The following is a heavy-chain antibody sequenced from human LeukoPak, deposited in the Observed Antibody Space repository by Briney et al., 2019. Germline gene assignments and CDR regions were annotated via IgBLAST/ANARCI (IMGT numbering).Heavy chain of an antibody. CDR3: ASESSRPARGNY. D-gene: IGHD6-6*01. Sequence: SETLSLTCAVYGGSFSGYYWSWIRQPPGKGLEWIGEINHSGSTNYNPSLKSRVTISVDTSKNQFSLKLSSVTAADTAVYYCASESSRPARGNYWGQGTLSPSPQ. J-gene: IGHJ4*02. CDR1: GGSFSGYY. CDR2: INHSGST. V-gene: IGHV4-34*01.